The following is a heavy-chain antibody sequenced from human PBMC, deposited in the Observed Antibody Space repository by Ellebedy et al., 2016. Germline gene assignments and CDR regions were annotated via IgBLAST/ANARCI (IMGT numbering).Heavy chain of an antibody. V-gene: IGHV3-23*01. CDR1: GFTFRNFF. CDR2: ISRTDDST. J-gene: IGHJ4*02. CDR3: AKDRDDAGDFVFDS. Sequence: GGSLRLXXVASGFTFRNFFMSWVRQAPGKGLKWVSGISRTDDSTYYADSVKGRFTISRDDPKSTLYLQMNNLRAEDTAVYYCAKDRDDAGDFVFDSWGQGTLVTVSS. D-gene: IGHD4-17*01.